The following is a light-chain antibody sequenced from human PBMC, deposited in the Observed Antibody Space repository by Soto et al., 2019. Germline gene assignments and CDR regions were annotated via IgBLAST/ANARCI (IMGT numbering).Light chain of an antibody. CDR3: QQYGSSPSWT. CDR2: GAS. V-gene: IGKV3-20*01. Sequence: EVVLTQSPGTVSLSPGERATLSCRASQSVSSSYLAWYQQKPGQAPRLLIYGASSRATGIPDRFSGSGSGTDFTLTISRLEPEDFAVYYCQQYGSSPSWTFGQGTKVDI. CDR1: QSVSSSY. J-gene: IGKJ1*01.